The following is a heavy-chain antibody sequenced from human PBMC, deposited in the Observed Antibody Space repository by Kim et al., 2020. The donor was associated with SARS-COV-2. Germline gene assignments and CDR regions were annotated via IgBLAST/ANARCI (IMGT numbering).Heavy chain of an antibody. V-gene: IGHV7-4-1*02. J-gene: IGHJ4*02. CDR3: ARPLQQWLPYYFDY. Sequence: ASVKVSCKASGYTFTSYAMNWVRQAPGQGLEWMGWINTNTGNPTYAQGFTGRFVFSLDTSVSTAYLQISSLKAEDTAVYYCARPLQQWLPYYFDYWGQGTLVTVSS. CDR2: INTNTGNP. CDR1: GYTFTSYA. D-gene: IGHD6-19*01.